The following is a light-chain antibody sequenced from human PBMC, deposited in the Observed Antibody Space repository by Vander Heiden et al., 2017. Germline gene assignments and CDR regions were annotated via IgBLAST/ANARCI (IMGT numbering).Light chain of an antibody. J-gene: IGKJ1*01. CDR3: QQYNDWPSWT. CDR1: QSVRSN. CDR2: GAS. V-gene: IGKV3-15*01. Sequence: ELVMTQSPATLSVSPGERATLPCRASQSVRSNLAWYQQKPGQAPRLLIYGASTRATGIPVRFSGSGSGTEFTLTISSLQSEDFAVYYCQQYNDWPSWTFGKGTKVEIK.